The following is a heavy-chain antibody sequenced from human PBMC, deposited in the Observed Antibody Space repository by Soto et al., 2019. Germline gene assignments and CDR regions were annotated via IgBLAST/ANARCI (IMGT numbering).Heavy chain of an antibody. J-gene: IGHJ6*02. V-gene: IGHV3-21*01. CDR2: ISSSSSYI. Sequence: GGSLRLSCAASGFTFSSYSMNWVRQAPGKGLEWVSSISSSSSYIYYADSVKGRFTISRDNAKNSLYLQMNSLRAEDTAVYYCARMEGRGSFFYYYYYGMDVWGQGTTVTVSS. D-gene: IGHD3-10*01. CDR1: GFTFSSYS. CDR3: ARMEGRGSFFYYYYYGMDV.